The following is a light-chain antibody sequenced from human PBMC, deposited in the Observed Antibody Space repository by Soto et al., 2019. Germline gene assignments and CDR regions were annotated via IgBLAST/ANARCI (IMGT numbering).Light chain of an antibody. CDR1: SSDVGGYNY. J-gene: IGLJ2*01. CDR2: DVS. Sequence: QSALTQPASVSGSPGQSITISCTGTSSDVGGYNYVSWYQQHPGKAPELMLYDVSNRPSGVSNRFSGSKSGNTASLTISGLQAEDGADYYCSSYTSSSVVFGGGTKVTVL. CDR3: SSYTSSSVV. V-gene: IGLV2-14*01.